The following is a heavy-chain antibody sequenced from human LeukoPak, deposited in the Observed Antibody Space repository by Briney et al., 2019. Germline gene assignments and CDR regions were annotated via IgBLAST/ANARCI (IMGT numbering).Heavy chain of an antibody. CDR2: IKQDGSEK. Sequence: SGGSLRLSCAASGFTFSSDWMSGVRQAPGKGLEGVANIKQDGSEKYYVDSVKGRFTISRDKAKNSLYLQMNSLRAEDTVVYYCASGAYDFWSGSFAYWGQGTLVTVSS. J-gene: IGHJ1*01. V-gene: IGHV3-7*01. CDR3: ASGAYDFWSGSFAY. CDR1: GFTFSSDW. D-gene: IGHD3-3*01.